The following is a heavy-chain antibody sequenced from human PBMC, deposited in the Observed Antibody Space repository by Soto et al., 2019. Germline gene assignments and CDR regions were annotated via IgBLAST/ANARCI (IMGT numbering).Heavy chain of an antibody. V-gene: IGHV3-30-3*01. CDR2: ISYDGSNK. J-gene: IGHJ6*02. Sequence: GGSLRLSCAASGFTFSSYAMHWVRQAPGKGLEWVAVISYDGSNKYYADSVKGRFTISRDNSKNTLYLQMNSLRAEDTAVYYCARDGWNSSGWYGRYYYYYYGMDVWGQGTTVTVSS. D-gene: IGHD6-19*01. CDR3: ARDGWNSSGWYGRYYYYYYGMDV. CDR1: GFTFSSYA.